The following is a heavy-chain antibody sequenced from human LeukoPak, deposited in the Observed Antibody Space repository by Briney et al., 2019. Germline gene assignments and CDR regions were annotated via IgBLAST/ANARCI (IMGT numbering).Heavy chain of an antibody. Sequence: ASVKVSCKASGYTFTSYYMHWVRQAPGQGLEWMGIINPSGGSTSYTQKFQGRVTMTRDTSISTAYMELSRLRSEDTAVYYCARAADSGSGSYCLDYWGQGTLVTVSS. D-gene: IGHD3-10*01. CDR3: ARAADSGSGSYCLDY. CDR1: GYTFTSYY. J-gene: IGHJ4*02. CDR2: INPSGGST. V-gene: IGHV1-46*01.